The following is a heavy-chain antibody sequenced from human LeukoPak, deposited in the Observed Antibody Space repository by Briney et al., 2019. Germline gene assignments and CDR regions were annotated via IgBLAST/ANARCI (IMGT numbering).Heavy chain of an antibody. CDR2: FDPEDGET. Sequence: ASVKVSFKVSGYTLTELSMHWVRQAPGKGLEWMGGFDPEDGETIYAQKFQGRVTMTEDTPTDTAYMELSSLRSEDTAVYYCATDLIHLRRPYYYDSDLPDYWGQGTLVTVSS. D-gene: IGHD3-22*01. CDR1: GYTLTELS. V-gene: IGHV1-24*01. J-gene: IGHJ4*02. CDR3: ATDLIHLRRPYYYDSDLPDY.